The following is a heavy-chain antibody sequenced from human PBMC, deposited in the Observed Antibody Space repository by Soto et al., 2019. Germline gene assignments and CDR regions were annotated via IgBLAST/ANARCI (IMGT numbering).Heavy chain of an antibody. D-gene: IGHD4-17*01. CDR2: VSHSGRT. CDR3: ARLLGGYDDYGGWFAP. J-gene: IGHJ5*02. CDR1: GGSISPYS. Sequence: TLSLTCTISGGSISPYSWTWIRQSPGKGLEWIGYVSHSGRTFYTPSLKSRLTMSLDTSRSQFSLRLKSVSAADTAVYYCARLLGGYDDYGGWFAPWGQGTLVTVSS. V-gene: IGHV4-59*01.